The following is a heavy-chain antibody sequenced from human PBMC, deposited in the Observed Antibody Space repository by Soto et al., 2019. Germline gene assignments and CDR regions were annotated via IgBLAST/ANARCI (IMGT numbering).Heavy chain of an antibody. J-gene: IGHJ4*02. V-gene: IGHV4-4*07. D-gene: IGHD6-25*01. CDR3: ARGFSSGYTYGHDS. CDR1: GGSISSYY. CDR2: IYTSGST. Sequence: TSETLSLTCTVSGGSISSYYWSWIRQPAGKGLEWIGRIYTSGSTNYNPSLQSRVTMSVDTSKNQFSLTLSFVTAADTAVYYCARGFSSGYTYGHDSWGQGTLVTV.